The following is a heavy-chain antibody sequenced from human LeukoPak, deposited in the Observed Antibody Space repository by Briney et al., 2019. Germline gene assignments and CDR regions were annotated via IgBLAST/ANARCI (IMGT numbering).Heavy chain of an antibody. CDR2: ISSSSSYI. Sequence: GGSRRLSGAASGFTSSSYSMNWFRKAPGKGLDWVSSISSSSSYIYYADSVKGRFTISRDNAKNSLYLQMNSLRAEDTAVYYCAGALEGYSYGTTFDYWGQGTLVTVSS. CDR3: AGALEGYSYGTTFDY. D-gene: IGHD5-18*01. J-gene: IGHJ4*02. V-gene: IGHV3-21*01. CDR1: GFTSSSYS.